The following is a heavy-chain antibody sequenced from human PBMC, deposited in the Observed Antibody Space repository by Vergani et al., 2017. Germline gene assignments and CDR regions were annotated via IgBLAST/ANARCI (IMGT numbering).Heavy chain of an antibody. V-gene: IGHV3-23*01. Sequence: EVQLLQSEGAVVQPGGSLRLSCVASGFTFSSHAMSWVRQGHGQGLEWFSSIKNTGDSTHYADPVKGRFTISRDNSKNTLYLQMNSLRVEDTAVYYCVRGSDNYNWGQGTLVTVSS. CDR1: GFTFSSHA. CDR2: IKNTGDST. J-gene: IGHJ4*02. CDR3: VRGSDNYN. D-gene: IGHD5-24*01.